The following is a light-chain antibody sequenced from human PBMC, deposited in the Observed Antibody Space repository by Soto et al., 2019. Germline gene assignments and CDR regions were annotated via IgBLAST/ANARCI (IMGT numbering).Light chain of an antibody. CDR1: QSISSW. CDR3: QHYNSYST. Sequence: DIQMTQSPSTLSASVGDRVTITCRASQSISSWLAWYQQKPGKAPKLLIYDASSLESGVPSRFSGSGSGTEFPLTISSLQPDDFANYYCQHYNSYSTFGQGTKLEIK. CDR2: DAS. V-gene: IGKV1-5*01. J-gene: IGKJ2*01.